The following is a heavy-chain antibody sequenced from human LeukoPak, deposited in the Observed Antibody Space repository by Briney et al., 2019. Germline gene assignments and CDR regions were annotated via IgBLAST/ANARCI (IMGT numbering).Heavy chain of an antibody. D-gene: IGHD7-27*01. V-gene: IGHV4-39*07. Sequence: SETLSLTCTVSGSSISSSSYYWGWIRQPPGKGLEWIGSIYYSGSTYYNPSLKSRVTISVDTSKNQFSLKLSSVTAADTAVYYCARRLRWGSNYFDYWGQGTLVTVSS. CDR3: ARRLRWGSNYFDY. CDR2: IYYSGST. CDR1: GSSISSSSYY. J-gene: IGHJ4*02.